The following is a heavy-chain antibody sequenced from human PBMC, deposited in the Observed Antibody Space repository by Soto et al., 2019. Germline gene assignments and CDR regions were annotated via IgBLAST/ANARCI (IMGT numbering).Heavy chain of an antibody. CDR2: IGVSGDTT. CDR1: GFTFSSYA. CDR3: AKVRMFGELRSLY. J-gene: IGHJ4*01. V-gene: IGHV3-23*01. D-gene: IGHD3-10*02. Sequence: EVQLLESGGGLVQPGGSLRLSCAASGFTFSSYAMSWVRQAPGKGLEWVSAIGVSGDTTYYADSVKGRFTISRDNSKNTLYLQMGSLRAEETAVYYCAKVRMFGELRSLYGGHGTLVTVSS.